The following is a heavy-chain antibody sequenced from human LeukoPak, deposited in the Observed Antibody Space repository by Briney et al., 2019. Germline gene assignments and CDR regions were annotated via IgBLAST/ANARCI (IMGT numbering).Heavy chain of an antibody. CDR2: INHSGST. D-gene: IGHD4-17*01. V-gene: IGHV4-34*01. J-gene: IGHJ4*02. CDR3: ARGPDYGDYELHEYYFDY. Sequence: SETLSLTCAVYGGSFSGYYWSWIRQPPGKGLEWIGEINHSGSTNYNPSLKSRVTISVDTSKNQFSLKLSSVTAADTAVYYCARGPDYGDYELHEYYFDYWGQGTLVTVPS. CDR1: GGSFSGYY.